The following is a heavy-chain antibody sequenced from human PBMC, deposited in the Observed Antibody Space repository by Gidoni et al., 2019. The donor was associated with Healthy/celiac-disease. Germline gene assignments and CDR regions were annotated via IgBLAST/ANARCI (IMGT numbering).Heavy chain of an antibody. CDR3: AGGPDSSAWFDP. Sequence: QVQLVQSVAEVNKPGASVTVSSKASGYTCTSYDINWVRQATGQGLEWMGCRNLNSGNTGNAQKFHRRVTITRNTTISTAYMELSSLGTEDTAVEYCAGGPDSSAWFDPWGQGTLVTVSS. J-gene: IGHJ5*02. V-gene: IGHV1-8*03. D-gene: IGHD5-18*01. CDR1: GYTCTSYD. CDR2: RNLNSGNT.